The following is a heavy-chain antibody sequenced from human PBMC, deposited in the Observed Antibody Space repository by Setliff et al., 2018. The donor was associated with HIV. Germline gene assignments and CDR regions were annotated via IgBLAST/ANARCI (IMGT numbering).Heavy chain of an antibody. J-gene: IGHJ6*02. CDR2: ISDDTGDI. CDR3: AIDGLSYNILPGSIAYFHSGMDV. CDR1: GYTISAHG. V-gene: IGHV1-18*01. D-gene: IGHD3-9*01. Sequence: ASVKVSCKASGYTISAHGVSWVRHVPGHGLEWMGWISDDTGDIKYSQRFEGRLTMTTETSTNTAYMELRSLRSDDTAVYYCAIDGLSYNILPGSIAYFHSGMDVWGQGTTVTVSS.